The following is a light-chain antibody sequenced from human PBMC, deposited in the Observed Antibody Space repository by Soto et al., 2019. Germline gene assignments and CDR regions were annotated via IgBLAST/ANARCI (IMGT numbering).Light chain of an antibody. CDR2: EVT. CDR3: CSYAGTSSYV. CDR1: SSDVGSYNF. J-gene: IGLJ1*01. Sequence: QSVLAQPASVSGSPGQSITISCAGTSSDVGSYNFVSWYQQHPGRAPKLMIYEVTKRPSGVSSRFSGSKSGNTASLTISGLQAEDEADYYCCSYAGTSSYVFGTGTKGTVL. V-gene: IGLV2-23*02.